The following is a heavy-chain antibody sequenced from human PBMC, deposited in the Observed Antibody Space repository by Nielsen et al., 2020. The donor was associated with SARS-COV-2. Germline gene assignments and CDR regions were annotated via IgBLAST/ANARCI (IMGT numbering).Heavy chain of an antibody. CDR3: ARDWGRAFDV. CDR1: GFTFDDYA. V-gene: IGHV3-9*01. J-gene: IGHJ3*01. D-gene: IGHD3-16*01. Sequence: SLKISCAASGFTFDDYAMHWVRQAPGKGLEWVSGISWNSGSIGYADSVKGRFTISRDNAKNSLYLQMNSLRAEDTAIYYCARDWGRAFDVWGQGTMVTVSS. CDR2: ISWNSGSI.